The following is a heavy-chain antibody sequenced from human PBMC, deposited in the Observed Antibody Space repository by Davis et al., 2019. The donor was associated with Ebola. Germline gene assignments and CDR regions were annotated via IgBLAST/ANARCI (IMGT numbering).Heavy chain of an antibody. CDR2: IWYDGSNK. CDR3: ARVSGSQVY. J-gene: IGHJ4*02. Sequence: GESLKISCAASGFTFSSYGMHWVRQAPGKGLEWVAVIWYDGSNKYYADSVKGRFTISRDNSKNTLYLQMNSLRAEDTAVYYCARVSGSQVYWGQGTLVTVSS. CDR1: GFTFSSYG. D-gene: IGHD1-26*01. V-gene: IGHV3-33*01.